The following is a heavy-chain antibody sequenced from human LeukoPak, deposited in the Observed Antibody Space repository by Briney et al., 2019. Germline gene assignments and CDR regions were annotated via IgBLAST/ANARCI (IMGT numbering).Heavy chain of an antibody. CDR3: AREVIAPADSDAFDI. J-gene: IGHJ3*02. D-gene: IGHD2-21*01. V-gene: IGHV4-30-4*01. CDR1: GGSITSNNYF. CDR2: IRYNGGA. Sequence: SETLSLTCNVSGGSITSNNYFWSWIRQPPGEGLEWIGYIRYNGGAYYNPSLQSRATMSVDTSKNQFSLRLSSVTAPDTAIYYCAREVIAPADSDAFDIWGQGTMVT.